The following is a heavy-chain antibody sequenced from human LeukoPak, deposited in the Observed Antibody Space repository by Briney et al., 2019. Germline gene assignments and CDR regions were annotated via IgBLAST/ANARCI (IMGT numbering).Heavy chain of an antibody. CDR2: IYHSGST. Sequence: SETLSLTCTVSGGSISSGYYWGWIRQPPGKGLEWIGSIYHSGSTYYNPSLKSRVTISVDTSKNQFSLKLSSVTAADTAVYYCARDLYNWNSGAFDIWGQGTMVTVSS. V-gene: IGHV4-38-2*02. CDR3: ARDLYNWNSGAFDI. D-gene: IGHD1-7*01. CDR1: GGSISSGYY. J-gene: IGHJ3*02.